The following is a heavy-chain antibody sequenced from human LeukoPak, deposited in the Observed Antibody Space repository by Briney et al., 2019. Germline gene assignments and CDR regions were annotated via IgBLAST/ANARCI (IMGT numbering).Heavy chain of an antibody. CDR1: GFTFSSYS. D-gene: IGHD6-13*01. CDR3: ARDLSRGQQLDHYFDY. Sequence: GGSLRLSCAASGFTFSSYSMNWVRQAPGKGLEWVSSISSSSSYIYYADSVKGRFTISRDNAKNSLYLQMNSLRAEDTAVYYCARDLSRGQQLDHYFDYWGQGTLVTVSS. J-gene: IGHJ4*02. CDR2: ISSSSSYI. V-gene: IGHV3-21*01.